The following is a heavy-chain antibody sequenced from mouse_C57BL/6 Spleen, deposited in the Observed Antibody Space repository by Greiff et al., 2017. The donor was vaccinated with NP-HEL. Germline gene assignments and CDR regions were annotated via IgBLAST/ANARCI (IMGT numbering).Heavy chain of an antibody. Sequence: EVKLQESGGGLVKPGGSLKLSCAASGFTFSSYAMSWVRQTPEKRLEWVATISDGGSYTYYPDNVKGRFTISRDNAKNNLYLQMSHLKSEDTAMYYCARDPVRDAMDYWGQGTSVTVSS. D-gene: IGHD3-3*01. CDR3: ARDPVRDAMDY. CDR1: GFTFSSYA. J-gene: IGHJ4*01. CDR2: ISDGGSYT. V-gene: IGHV5-4*01.